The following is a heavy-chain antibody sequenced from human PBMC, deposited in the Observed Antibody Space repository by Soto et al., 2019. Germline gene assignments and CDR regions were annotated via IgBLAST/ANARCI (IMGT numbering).Heavy chain of an antibody. CDR2: ISWNSGSI. CDR3: AKGDQYDYGDYEYFQH. Sequence: GGSLRLSCAASGFTFDDYAMHWVRQAPGKGLEWVSGISWNSGSIGYADSVKGRFTISRDNAKNSLYLQMNSLRAEDTALYYCAKGDQYDYGDYEYFQHWGQGTLVTVSS. D-gene: IGHD4-17*01. CDR1: GFTFDDYA. J-gene: IGHJ1*01. V-gene: IGHV3-9*01.